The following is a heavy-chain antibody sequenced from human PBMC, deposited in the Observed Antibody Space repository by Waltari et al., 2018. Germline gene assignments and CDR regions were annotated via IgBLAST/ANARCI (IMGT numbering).Heavy chain of an antibody. D-gene: IGHD3-3*01. V-gene: IGHV5-51*01. CDR1: GYSFTSYW. CDR2: IIPGVSAT. Sequence: EVQLVQSGAEVKKHGESLKISCKGSGYSFTSYWIGWVRQMPGKGLEWMGIIIPGVSATRYSPSFQGQFTISADKSIRTAYLQCSSLKASYTAMYYCAILALEWFDYWGQGSLVFDSS. J-gene: IGHJ4*02. CDR3: AILALEWFDY.